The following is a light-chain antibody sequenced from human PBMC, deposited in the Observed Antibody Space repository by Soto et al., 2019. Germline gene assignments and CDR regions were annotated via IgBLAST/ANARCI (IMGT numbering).Light chain of an antibody. CDR1: KLGDKY. Sequence: SYELTQPPSVSVAPGQTASITCSGDKLGDKYANWYQQKPGQSPVLVIYQDNKRPSGIPERFSGSNSGNTATLTISGTQAMDEADYFCQVWGSSTVVFGGGTKLTVL. CDR3: QVWGSSTVV. CDR2: QDN. J-gene: IGLJ2*01. V-gene: IGLV3-1*01.